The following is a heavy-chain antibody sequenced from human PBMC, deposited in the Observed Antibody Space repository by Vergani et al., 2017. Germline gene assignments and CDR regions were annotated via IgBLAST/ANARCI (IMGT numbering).Heavy chain of an antibody. Sequence: EVPLVPSGAEVKTPGESLRISCKGSGYSFTSYWISWVRQMPGKGLEWMGRIDPSDSYTNYSPSFQGHVTISADKSISTAYLQWSSLKASDTAMYYCARRPISGDSSTGPTYYYEYWGQGTLVTVSS. V-gene: IGHV5-10-1*03. CDR2: IDPSDSYT. CDR1: GYSFTSYW. CDR3: ARRPISGDSSTGPTYYYEY. D-gene: IGHD2-21*02. J-gene: IGHJ4*02.